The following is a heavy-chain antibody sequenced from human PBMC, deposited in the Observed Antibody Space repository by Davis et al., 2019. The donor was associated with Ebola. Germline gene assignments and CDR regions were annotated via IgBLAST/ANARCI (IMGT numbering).Heavy chain of an antibody. D-gene: IGHD2-21*01. Sequence: GGSLRLSCAASKFTFSSYSMNWVRQAPGKGLEWVSYISSSSHTIYYADSVKGRFTISRDNAKNSLYLQMNSLRAEDTAVYYCAKDQALWIPWYFDYWGQGTLVTVSS. CDR2: ISSSSHTI. CDR3: AKDQALWIPWYFDY. V-gene: IGHV3-48*01. J-gene: IGHJ4*02. CDR1: KFTFSSYS.